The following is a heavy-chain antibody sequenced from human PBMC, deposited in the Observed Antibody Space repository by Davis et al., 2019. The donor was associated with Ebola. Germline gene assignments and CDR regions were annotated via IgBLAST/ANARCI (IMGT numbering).Heavy chain of an antibody. CDR1: GFSFNSYR. V-gene: IGHV3-30*18. J-gene: IGHJ4*02. CDR2: ISNDGSNQ. CDR3: AKPAAAGYYFDF. Sequence: GESLKISCAATGFSFNSYRMHWVRQAPGKGLEWVAVISNDGSNQYYSDSVRGRFTISRDNSKNTLYLQMNSLRTEDTAVYFCAKPAAAGYYFDFWGQGTLVTVSS. D-gene: IGHD6-13*01.